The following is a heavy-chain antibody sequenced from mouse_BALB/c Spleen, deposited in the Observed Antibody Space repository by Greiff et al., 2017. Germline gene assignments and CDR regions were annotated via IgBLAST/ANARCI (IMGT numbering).Heavy chain of an antibody. CDR2: ISYSGST. D-gene: IGHD2-12*01. Sequence: VQLKESGPGLVKPSQSLSLTCTVTGYSITSDYAWNWIRQFPGNKLEWMGYISYSGSTSYNPSLKSRISITRDTSKNQFFLQLNSVTTEDTATYYCARSYDEGFAYWGQGTLVTVSA. CDR1: GYSITSDYA. V-gene: IGHV3-2*02. CDR3: ARSYDEGFAY. J-gene: IGHJ3*01.